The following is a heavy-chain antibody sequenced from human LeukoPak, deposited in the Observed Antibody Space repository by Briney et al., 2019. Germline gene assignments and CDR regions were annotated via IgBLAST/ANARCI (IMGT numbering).Heavy chain of an antibody. D-gene: IGHD1-1*01. Sequence: GGSLRLSCTASGFTFGDYAMSWIRQAPGKGLEWVGFIRSKAYGKTADYAASVKGRFTISRDDSKAIAYLQMNSLKTEDTAVYHCTRDRGAYNLYDYWGQGTLVTVSS. CDR3: TRDRGAYNLYDY. CDR1: GFTFGDYA. J-gene: IGHJ4*02. CDR2: IRSKAYGKTA. V-gene: IGHV3-49*03.